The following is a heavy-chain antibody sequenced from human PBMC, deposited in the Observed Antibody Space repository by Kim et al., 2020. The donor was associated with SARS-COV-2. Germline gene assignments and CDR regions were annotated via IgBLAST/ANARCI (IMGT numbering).Heavy chain of an antibody. D-gene: IGHD3-22*01. J-gene: IGHJ6*03. Sequence: SETLSLTCTVSGGSISSYYWSWIRQPPGKGLEWIGYIYYSGSTNYNPSLKSRVTISVDTSKNQFSLKLSSVTAADTAVYYCARDHYYDSSGYYPRDYYYYMDVWGKGTAVTVSS. V-gene: IGHV4-59*01. CDR3: ARDHYYDSSGYYPRDYYYYMDV. CDR1: GGSISSYY. CDR2: IYYSGST.